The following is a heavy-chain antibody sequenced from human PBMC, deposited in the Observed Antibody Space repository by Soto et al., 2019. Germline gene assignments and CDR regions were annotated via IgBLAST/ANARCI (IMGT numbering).Heavy chain of an antibody. D-gene: IGHD1-1*01. CDR2: IIPIFGTA. V-gene: IGHV1-69*06. J-gene: IGHJ6*02. Sequence: GLEWMGGIIPIFGTANYAQKFQGRVTITADKSTSTAYMELSSLRSEDTAVYYCARDYNRYYNYGMDVWGQGTTVTVSS. CDR3: ARDYNRYYNYGMDV.